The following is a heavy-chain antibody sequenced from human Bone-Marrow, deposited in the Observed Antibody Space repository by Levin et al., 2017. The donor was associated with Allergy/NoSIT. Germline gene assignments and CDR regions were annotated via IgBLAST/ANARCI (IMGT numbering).Heavy chain of an antibody. V-gene: IGHV3-48*03. J-gene: IGHJ4*02. D-gene: IGHD4-17*01. CDR2: ISSSGSTI. CDR1: GFTFSSYE. Sequence: GGSLRLSCAASGFTFSSYEMNWVRQAPGKGLEWVSYISSSGSTIYYADSVKGRFTISRDNAKNSLYLQMNSLRAEDTAVYYCARTYMTTGFDYWGQGTLVTVSS. CDR3: ARTYMTTGFDY.